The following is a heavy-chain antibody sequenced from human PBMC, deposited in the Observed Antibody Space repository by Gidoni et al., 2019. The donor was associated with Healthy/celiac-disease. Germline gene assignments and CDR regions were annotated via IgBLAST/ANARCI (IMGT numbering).Heavy chain of an antibody. V-gene: IGHV3-66*02. CDR2: IYSGGST. CDR3: ASMIVVAAFH. D-gene: IGHD3-22*01. CDR1: GFTVSSNY. J-gene: IGHJ4*02. Sequence: EVQLVESGGGLFQPGGSLRLSCAASGFTVSSNYMRGVRQAPGKGLEWVSVIYSGGSTYYADSVKGRFTISRDNSKNTLYLQMNSLRAEDTAVYYCASMIVVAAFHWGQGTLVTVSS.